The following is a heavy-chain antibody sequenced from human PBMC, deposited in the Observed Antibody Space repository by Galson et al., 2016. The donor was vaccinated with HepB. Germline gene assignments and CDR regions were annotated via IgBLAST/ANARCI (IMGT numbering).Heavy chain of an antibody. D-gene: IGHD4-23*01. CDR3: AKDLERYGGNSAAYYYYGMDV. Sequence: SLRLSCAAPGFTFKIYGVHWVRQAPGKGLEWVAVISYAGTYTYYGDPVKGRFTISRDNSKNTLYLQMNSLRPEDTATYYCAKDLERYGGNSAAYYYYGMDVWGQGTTVTVSS. J-gene: IGHJ6*02. CDR2: ISYAGTYT. CDR1: GFTFKIYG. V-gene: IGHV3-30*18.